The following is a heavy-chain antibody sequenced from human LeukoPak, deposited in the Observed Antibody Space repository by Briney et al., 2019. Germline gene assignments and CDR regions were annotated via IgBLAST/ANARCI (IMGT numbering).Heavy chain of an antibody. CDR3: ASPYSSRWYELCY. V-gene: IGHV3-69-1*01. CDR1: GFLVNANH. CDR2: IYSSDYI. D-gene: IGHD6-13*01. J-gene: IGHJ4*02. Sequence: SGGSLRLSCAASGFLVNANHMNWVRQAPGKGLEWVSIIYSSDYIYYADSVKGRFTISRDNAKNSLYLQMNSLRAEDTAVYYCASPYSSRWYELCYWGQGTLVTVSS.